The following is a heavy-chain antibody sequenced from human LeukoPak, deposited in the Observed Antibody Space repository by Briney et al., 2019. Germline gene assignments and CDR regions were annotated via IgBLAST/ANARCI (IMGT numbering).Heavy chain of an antibody. CDR1: GYTFTSYY. CDR3: AREYRYITIFGVVNAGSSYGMDV. Sequence: ASVKVSCKASGYTFTSYYMHWVRQAPGQGLEWMGIINPSGGSTSYAQKFQGRVTMTRNTSISTAYMELSSLRSEDTAVYYCAREYRYITIFGVVNAGSSYGMDVWGQGTTVTVSS. CDR2: INPSGGST. V-gene: IGHV1-46*01. J-gene: IGHJ6*02. D-gene: IGHD3-3*01.